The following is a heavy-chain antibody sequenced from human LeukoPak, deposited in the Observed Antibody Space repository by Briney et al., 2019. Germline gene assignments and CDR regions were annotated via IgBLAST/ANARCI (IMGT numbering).Heavy chain of an antibody. CDR1: GYTFTGYY. Sequence: ASLKVSCKASGYTFTGYYMHWVRQAPGQGLEWMGWINPNIGGTNYAQKFQGRVTMTRDTSITTAYIELRSLRSDDTAVYYCAKSRDDYKPVDYWGQGTLVAVSS. J-gene: IGHJ4*02. D-gene: IGHD5-24*01. CDR3: AKSRDDYKPVDY. V-gene: IGHV1-2*02. CDR2: INPNIGGT.